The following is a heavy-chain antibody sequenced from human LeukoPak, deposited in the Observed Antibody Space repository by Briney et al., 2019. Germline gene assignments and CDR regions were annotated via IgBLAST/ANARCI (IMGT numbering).Heavy chain of an antibody. CDR1: GFSFSNYW. D-gene: IGHD3-22*01. CDR2: IKQDESEQ. CDR3: AKGRGKTYYYDSSGYYSLNY. V-gene: IGHV3-7*03. J-gene: IGHJ4*02. Sequence: GGSLRLSCAASGFSFSNYWMRWVRQAPGKGLAWVANIKQDESEQYYVDSVRGRFTISINNAEHSLYLQMNSLSAEDTAVYYCAKGRGKTYYYDSSGYYSLNYWGQGTLVTVSS.